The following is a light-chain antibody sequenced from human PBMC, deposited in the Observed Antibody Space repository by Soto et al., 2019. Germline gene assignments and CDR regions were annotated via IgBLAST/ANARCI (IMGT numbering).Light chain of an antibody. CDR1: SSDVGGYNY. J-gene: IGLJ2*01. CDR3: SSYTSSSTVV. CDR2: DVS. Sequence: ALTQPASVSGSPGQSITISCTGTSSDVGGYNYVSWYQQHPGKAPKLMIYDVSNRPSGVSNRFSGSKSGNTASLTISGLQAEDEADYYCSSYTSSSTVVFGGGTQLTV. V-gene: IGLV2-14*01.